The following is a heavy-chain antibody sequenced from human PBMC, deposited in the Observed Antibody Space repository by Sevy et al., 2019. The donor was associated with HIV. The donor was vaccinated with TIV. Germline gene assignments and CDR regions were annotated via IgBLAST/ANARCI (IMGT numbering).Heavy chain of an antibody. D-gene: IGHD1-26*01. CDR3: AGGVKGYSWSSITGGNWFDP. J-gene: IGHJ5*02. Sequence: GGSLRLSCAASGFTFSSYWMSWVRQAPGKGLEWVANIKQDGSEKYYVDSVKGRFTISRDNAKNSLYLQRNSLRAEDRAGYYWAGGVKGYSWSSITGGNWFDPWGQGTLVTVSS. CDR1: GFTFSSYW. CDR2: IKQDGSEK. V-gene: IGHV3-7*01.